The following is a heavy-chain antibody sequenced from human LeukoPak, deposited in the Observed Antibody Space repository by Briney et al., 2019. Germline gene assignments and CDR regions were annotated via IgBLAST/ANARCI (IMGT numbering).Heavy chain of an antibody. Sequence: AGGSLRLSCAASGFTFSSYWMSWVRQPPGKGLEWIGSIYYSGSTYYNPSLKSRVTISVDASKNQFSLKLSSVTAADTAVYYCARDKEWLHRVFDYWGQGTLVTVSS. CDR1: GFTFSSYW. CDR2: IYYSGST. D-gene: IGHD5-24*01. V-gene: IGHV4-39*07. J-gene: IGHJ4*02. CDR3: ARDKEWLHRVFDY.